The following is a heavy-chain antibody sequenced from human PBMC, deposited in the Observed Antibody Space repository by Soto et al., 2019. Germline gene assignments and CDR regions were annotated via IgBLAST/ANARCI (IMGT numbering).Heavy chain of an antibody. CDR3: AKLAYYHYAMDV. CDR2: ISPKSGDT. J-gene: IGHJ6*01. CDR1: GYTFTDYY. Sequence: QVQLVQSGAEVKKPGASVKVSCKASGYTFTDYYLHWVRQAPGLGLEWMGWISPKSGDTKYAQNFQGRVTMTRDTSIRAAYMELSSLTSDDTAVYYCAKLAYYHYAMDVW. V-gene: IGHV1-2*02.